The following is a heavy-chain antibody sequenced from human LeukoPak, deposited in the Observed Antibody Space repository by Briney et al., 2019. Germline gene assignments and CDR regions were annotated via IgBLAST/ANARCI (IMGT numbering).Heavy chain of an antibody. CDR3: AKLGSYQHFDY. Sequence: GGSLRLSCAVSGFPVSTNYINWVRQAPGKGLEWVSVVHRGGTYYADSVKGRFSISRDNSRNTLYLQMNSLRAEDTAVHYCAKLGSYQHFDYWGQGTLVTVSS. CDR1: GFPVSTNY. V-gene: IGHV3-53*01. D-gene: IGHD1-26*01. J-gene: IGHJ4*02. CDR2: VHRGGT.